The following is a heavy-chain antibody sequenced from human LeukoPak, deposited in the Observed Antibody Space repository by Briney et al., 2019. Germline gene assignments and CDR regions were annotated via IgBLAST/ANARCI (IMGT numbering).Heavy chain of an antibody. D-gene: IGHD4-17*01. CDR3: ARVVTTKQNWFDP. CDR2: IYHSGST. V-gene: IGHV4-38-2*01. J-gene: IGHJ5*02. CDR1: GYSISGGYY. Sequence: SETLSLTCAVSGYSISGGYYWGWIRQPPGKGLEWIRSIYHSGSTYYNPSLKSRVTISVDTSKNQFSLKLSSVTAADTAVYYCARVVTTKQNWFDPWGQGTLVTVSS.